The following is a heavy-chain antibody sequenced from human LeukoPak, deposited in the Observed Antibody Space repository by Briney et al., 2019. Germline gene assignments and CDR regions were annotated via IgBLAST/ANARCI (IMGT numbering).Heavy chain of an antibody. CDR2: IYYSGST. V-gene: IGHV4-59*01. D-gene: IGHD3-22*01. Sequence: SETLSLTCTVSGGSISSYYWSWIQQPPGKGLEWIGYIYYSGSTNYNPSLKSRVTISVDTSKNQFSLKLSSVTAADTAVYYCASYYDSSGYYFFDYWGQGTLVTVSS. CDR1: GGSISSYY. J-gene: IGHJ4*02. CDR3: ASYYDSSGYYFFDY.